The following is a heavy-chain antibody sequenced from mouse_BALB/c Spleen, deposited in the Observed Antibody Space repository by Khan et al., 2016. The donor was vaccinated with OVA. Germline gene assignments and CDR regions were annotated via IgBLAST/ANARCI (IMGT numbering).Heavy chain of an antibody. CDR2: ISSGGSYT. CDR3: ARQYSNSFFEY. V-gene: IGHV5-6*01. D-gene: IGHD2-5*01. J-gene: IGHJ2*01. Sequence: EVQLVESGGDLVKPGGSLKLSCAPSGFTFSSFGMSWIRQTPDKRLEWVATISSGGSYTYYPDSVKGRFTISRDNAKNTLYLQMRSLKSEDTAMYYCARQYSNSFFEYWGQGTTLTVSS. CDR1: GFTFSSFG.